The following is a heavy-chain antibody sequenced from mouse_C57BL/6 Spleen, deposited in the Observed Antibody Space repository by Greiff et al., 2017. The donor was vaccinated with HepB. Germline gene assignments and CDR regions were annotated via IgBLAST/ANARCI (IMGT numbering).Heavy chain of an antibody. CDR2: ISRGSSTI. Sequence: EVHLVESGGGLVKPGRSLTLSCAASGFTFSDYVMHWVRQAPATGLVWVAYISRGSSTIYYADTVMGRFTTSRDTAKNTLFLQMTSLRSEETAMYYCAIILRITEEMDYGGQRTSVSVCS. J-gene: IGHJ4*01. CDR3: AIILRITEEMDY. V-gene: IGHV5-17*01. CDR1: GFTFSDYV. D-gene: IGHD1-1*01.